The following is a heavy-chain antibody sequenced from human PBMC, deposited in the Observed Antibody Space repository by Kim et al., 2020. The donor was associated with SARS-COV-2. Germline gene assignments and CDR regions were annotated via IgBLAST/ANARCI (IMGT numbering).Heavy chain of an antibody. D-gene: IGHD3-22*01. J-gene: IGHJ4*02. CDR2: ISGSGGST. V-gene: IGHV3-23*01. CDR3: AKDERITMIVVVVFDY. Sequence: GGSQRLSCAASGFTFSSYAMSWVRQAPGKGLEWVSAISGSGGSTYYADSVKGRFTISRDNSKNTLYLQMNSLRAEDTAVYYCAKDERITMIVVVVFDYWGQGTLVTVSS. CDR1: GFTFSSYA.